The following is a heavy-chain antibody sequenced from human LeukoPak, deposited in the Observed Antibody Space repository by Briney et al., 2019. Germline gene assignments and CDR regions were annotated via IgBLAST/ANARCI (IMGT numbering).Heavy chain of an antibody. D-gene: IGHD3-22*01. V-gene: IGHV3-20*04. CDR2: INWNGGST. CDR3: AKGRITMIVVAYYFDY. CDR1: GFTFDDYG. J-gene: IGHJ4*02. Sequence: GGSLRLSCAASGFTFDDYGMSWVRQAPGKGLEWVSGINWNGGSTGYADSVKGRFTISRDNAKNSLYLQMNSLRAEDTAVYYCAKGRITMIVVAYYFDYWGQGTLVTVSS.